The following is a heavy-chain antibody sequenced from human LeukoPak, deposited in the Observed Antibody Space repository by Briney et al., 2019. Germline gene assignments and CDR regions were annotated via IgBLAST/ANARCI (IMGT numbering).Heavy chain of an antibody. V-gene: IGHV3-7*03. D-gene: IGHD3-3*02. J-gene: IGHJ4*02. Sequence: GGSLRLSCAASGLTFDMYWLTWVRQAPGKGLEWVANIKQDGSEKNYVDSVKGRFTISRDNTKNSLCLQMNDLRDEDTAVYHCVSRRCSITACCVSSLYCFDYWGQGTRVTVSS. CDR2: IKQDGSEK. CDR1: GLTFDMYW. CDR3: VSRRCSITACCVSSLYCFDY.